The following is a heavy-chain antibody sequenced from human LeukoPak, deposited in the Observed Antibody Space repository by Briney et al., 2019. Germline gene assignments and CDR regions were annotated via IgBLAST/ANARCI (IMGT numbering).Heavy chain of an antibody. V-gene: IGHV1-18*01. CDR1: GYIFTSYG. CDR3: ARDQYDYVWGSYRPYFDY. Sequence: GASVKVSCKASGYIFTSYGISWVRQAPGQGLEWMGSISTYNGNTNYAQKLQGRVTMTTDTSTSTAYMELRSLRSDDTAVYYCARDQYDYVWGSYRPYFDYWGQGTLVTVSS. D-gene: IGHD3-16*02. J-gene: IGHJ4*02. CDR2: ISTYNGNT.